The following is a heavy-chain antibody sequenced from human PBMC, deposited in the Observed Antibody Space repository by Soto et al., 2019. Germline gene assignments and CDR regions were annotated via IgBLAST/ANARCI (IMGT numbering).Heavy chain of an antibody. D-gene: IGHD6-13*01. V-gene: IGHV1-69*13. Sequence: SVKVSCKASGGTFSSYAISWVRQAPGQGLEWMGGIIPIFGTANYAQKFQGRVTITADESTSTAYMELSSMRSEDTAVYYCARDGYRYSSSGNWFDPWGQGTLVTVSS. J-gene: IGHJ5*02. CDR1: GGTFSSYA. CDR2: IIPIFGTA. CDR3: ARDGYRYSSSGNWFDP.